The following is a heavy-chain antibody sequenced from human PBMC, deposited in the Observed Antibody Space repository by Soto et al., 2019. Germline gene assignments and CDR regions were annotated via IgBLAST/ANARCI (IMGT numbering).Heavy chain of an antibody. V-gene: IGHV4-59*01. Sequence: SETLSLTCTVSGASISSYFWNWIRQPPGKRLEWIGYIYYTESTNYNPSLRGRVTISLDTSRHQFSLTLHSVTAADTAVYYCAALPQPYSSVYYWGQGTLVTVSS. CDR3: AALPQPYSSVYY. J-gene: IGHJ4*02. D-gene: IGHD3-10*01. CDR2: IYYTEST. CDR1: GASISSYF.